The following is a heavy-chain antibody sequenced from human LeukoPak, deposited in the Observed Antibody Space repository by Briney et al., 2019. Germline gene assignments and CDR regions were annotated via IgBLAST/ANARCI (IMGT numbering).Heavy chain of an antibody. CDR3: ARAPRGPYFFDY. CDR2: IYTSGST. CDR1: GGSISSGSYY. V-gene: IGHV4-61*02. J-gene: IGHJ4*02. Sequence: PSQTLSLTCTVSGGSISSGSYYWSWIRQPAGKGLEWIGRIYTSGSTNYNPSLKSRVTISVDTSKNQFSLKLSSVTAADTAVYYCARAPRGPYFFDYWGQGTLVTVSS.